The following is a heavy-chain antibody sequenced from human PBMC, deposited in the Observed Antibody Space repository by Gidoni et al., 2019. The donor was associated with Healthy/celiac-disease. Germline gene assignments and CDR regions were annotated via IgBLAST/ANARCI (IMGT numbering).Heavy chain of an antibody. J-gene: IGHJ6*04. Sequence: QVQLVQSGAEVKKPGSSVTVSCKASGGTFSSYATSWVRQAPGQGLEWMGGIISIFGTANYAQKFQGRVTITADKATSTAYMELSSLRSEDTAVYYCARVGCSGGSCYRDFYYYGMDVWGKGTTVTVSS. V-gene: IGHV1-69*06. CDR1: GGTFSSYA. CDR3: ARVGCSGGSCYRDFYYYGMDV. D-gene: IGHD2-15*01. CDR2: IISIFGTA.